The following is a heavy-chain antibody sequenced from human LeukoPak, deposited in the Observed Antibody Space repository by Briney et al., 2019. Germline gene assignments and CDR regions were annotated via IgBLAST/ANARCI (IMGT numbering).Heavy chain of an antibody. CDR2: IIPIFGTA. CDR3: ARAYCSGGGCYYYYGMDV. V-gene: IGHV1-69*13. D-gene: IGHD2-15*01. CDR1: GYTFIGHY. J-gene: IGHJ6*02. Sequence: ASVKVSCKASGYTFIGHYIHWVRQAPGQGLEWMGGIIPIFGTANYAQKFQGRVTITADESTSTAYMELSSLRSEDTAVYYCARAYCSGGGCYYYYGMDVWGQGTTVTVSS.